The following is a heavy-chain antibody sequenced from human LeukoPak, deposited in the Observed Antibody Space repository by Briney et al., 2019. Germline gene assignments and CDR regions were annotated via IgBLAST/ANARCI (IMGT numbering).Heavy chain of an antibody. CDR1: GGSISSGSYY. J-gene: IGHJ4*02. CDR3: ARGVTRRIVDY. D-gene: IGHD4-11*01. Sequence: SETLSLTCTVSGGSISSGSYYWSWVRQPAGKGLEWIGRIYTSGSTNYNPSLKSRVTISVDTSKTQFSLKLSSVTAADTAVYYCARGVTRRIVDYWGQGTLVTVSS. CDR2: IYTSGST. V-gene: IGHV4-61*02.